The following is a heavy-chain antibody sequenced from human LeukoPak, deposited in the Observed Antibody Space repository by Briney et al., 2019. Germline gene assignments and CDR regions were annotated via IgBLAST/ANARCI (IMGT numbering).Heavy chain of an antibody. V-gene: IGHV4-31*03. D-gene: IGHD6-13*01. CDR1: GGSISSGGYY. J-gene: IGHJ3*02. CDR3: ARGYSSSWYPNARNAFDI. CDR2: IYYSGST. Sequence: SQTLSLTCTVSGGSISSGGYYWSWIRQHPGKGLEWIGYIYYSGSTYYNPSLKSRVTISVDTSKNQSYLKLSSVTAADTAVYYCARGYSSSWYPNARNAFDIWGQGTMVTVSS.